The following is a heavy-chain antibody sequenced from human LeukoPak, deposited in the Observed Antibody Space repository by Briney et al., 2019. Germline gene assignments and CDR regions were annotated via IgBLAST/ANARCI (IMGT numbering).Heavy chain of an antibody. CDR1: GFTFSSYS. CDR3: AKGPYNWNDSAFDI. V-gene: IGHV3-21*01. Sequence: GGSLRLSCAASGFTFSSYSMNWVRQAPGKGLEWVSSISSSSSYIYYADSVKGRFTISRDNAKNSLYLQMNSLRAEDTAVYYCAKGPYNWNDSAFDIWGQGTMVTVSS. D-gene: IGHD1-1*01. CDR2: ISSSSSYI. J-gene: IGHJ3*02.